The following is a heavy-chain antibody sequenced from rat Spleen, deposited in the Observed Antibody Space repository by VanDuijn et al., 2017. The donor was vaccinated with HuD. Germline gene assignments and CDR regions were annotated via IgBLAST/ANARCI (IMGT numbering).Heavy chain of an antibody. J-gene: IGHJ2*01. CDR1: GFSLTSYQ. D-gene: IGHD1-1*01. CDR2: MRYNGDT. Sequence: QVQLKESGPGLVQPSQTLSLTCTVSGFSLTSYQVHWVRQPPGKGLEWMGRMRYNGDTSYNSALKSRVSISRDTSKNQVFLKMNSLQTDDTGIYYCIRDRSYYSGPYFDHWGQGVMVTVSS. V-gene: IGHV2-63*01. CDR3: IRDRSYYSGPYFDH.